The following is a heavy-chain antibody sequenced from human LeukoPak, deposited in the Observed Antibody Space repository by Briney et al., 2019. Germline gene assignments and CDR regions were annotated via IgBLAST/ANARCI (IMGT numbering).Heavy chain of an antibody. V-gene: IGHV4-39*01. Sequence: SETLSLTCTVSGGSISSSSYYWGWIRQPPGKGLEWIGSIYYSGSTYYNPSLKSRVTISVDTSKNQFSLKLSSVTAADTAVYYCARHTRQYYYYGMDVWGQGTTVTVSS. D-gene: IGHD1-1*01. J-gene: IGHJ6*02. CDR1: GGSISSSSYY. CDR2: IYYSGST. CDR3: ARHTRQYYYYGMDV.